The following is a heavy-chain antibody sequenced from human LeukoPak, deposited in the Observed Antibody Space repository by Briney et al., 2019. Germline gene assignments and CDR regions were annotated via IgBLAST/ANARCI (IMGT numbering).Heavy chain of an antibody. CDR1: GFTFSNYA. CDR3: AKDRGRYYDSSGYYWGYYFDS. CDR2: ITGSGGST. Sequence: GGSLRLSCAASGFTFSNYAVNWVRQAPGKGLEWVSTITGSGGSTFYADSVKGRFTISRDHSMDTLHLQMSSLRAEDPAVYYCAKDRGRYYDSSGYYWGYYFDSWGQGILVTVST. J-gene: IGHJ4*02. V-gene: IGHV3-23*01. D-gene: IGHD3-22*01.